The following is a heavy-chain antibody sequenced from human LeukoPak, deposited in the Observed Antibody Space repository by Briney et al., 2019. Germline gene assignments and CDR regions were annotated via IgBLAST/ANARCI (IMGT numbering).Heavy chain of an antibody. J-gene: IGHJ6*03. CDR1: GFTFDDYA. CDR2: ISRNSGTI. Sequence: GGSLRLSCAASGFTFDDYAMHWVRQAPGKGLEWVSGISRNSGTIGYADSVKGRFTISRDNAKNSLYLQMSSLRPEDTALYYCARAVAARPDYYYYMDVWGKGTTVTVSS. CDR3: ARAVAARPDYYYYMDV. D-gene: IGHD6-6*01. V-gene: IGHV3-9*01.